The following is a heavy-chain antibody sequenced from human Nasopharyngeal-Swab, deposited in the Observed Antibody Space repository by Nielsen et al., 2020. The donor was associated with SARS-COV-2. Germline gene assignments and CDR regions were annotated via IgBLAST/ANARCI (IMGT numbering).Heavy chain of an antibody. CDR2: IWYDGSNK. CDR1: GFTFSSYG. J-gene: IGHJ4*02. V-gene: IGHV3-33*01. D-gene: IGHD5-18*01. Sequence: GESLKISCAASGFTFSSYGMHWVRQVPGKGLEWVAVIWYDGSNKYYADSVKGRFTISRDNSKNTLYLQMNSLRAEDTAVYYCARDAHSYGFDYWGQGTLVTVSS. CDR3: ARDAHSYGFDY.